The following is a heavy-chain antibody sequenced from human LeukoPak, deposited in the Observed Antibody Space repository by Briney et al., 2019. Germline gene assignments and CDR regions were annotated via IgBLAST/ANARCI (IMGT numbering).Heavy chain of an antibody. CDR3: TKIGPVSGTIDY. Sequence: GXXLXLSCXASGXTVGATXXYWVRRAPGKGLEWVAVRKHDDEIHYMDSVRGRFTISRDNSKNTLLLDMDGLRPEDTATYYCTKIGPVSGTIDYWGQGTLVTVSS. J-gene: IGHJ4*02. V-gene: IGHV3-30*18. CDR1: GXTVGATX. CDR2: RKHDDEI. D-gene: IGHD1-26*01.